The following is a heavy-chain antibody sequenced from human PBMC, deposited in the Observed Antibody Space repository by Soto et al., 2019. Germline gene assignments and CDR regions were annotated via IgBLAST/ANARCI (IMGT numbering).Heavy chain of an antibody. CDR1: GFTFTSSA. CDR2: IVVGSGNT. D-gene: IGHD3-10*01. CDR3: AAASMVRGVIWAFDI. Sequence: QMQLVQSGPEVKKPGTSVKVSCKASGFTFTSSAMQWVRQARGQRLEWIGWIVVGSGNTNYAQKCQERVTITRDISTSTGYMELSSLRSEDTAVYYCAAASMVRGVIWAFDIWGQGTMVTVSS. J-gene: IGHJ3*02. V-gene: IGHV1-58*02.